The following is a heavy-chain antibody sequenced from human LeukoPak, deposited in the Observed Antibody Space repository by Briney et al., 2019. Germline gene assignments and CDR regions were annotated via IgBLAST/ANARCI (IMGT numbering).Heavy chain of an antibody. V-gene: IGHV3-49*04. CDR3: TRDHGTAVDIVARDYFDY. D-gene: IGHD5-12*01. J-gene: IGHJ4*02. CDR2: IRSKAYGGTT. CDR1: GFTFGDYA. Sequence: PGRSLRLSCTASGFTFGDYAMSWVRQAPGKGLEGGGFIRSKAYGGTTEYAASVKGRFTISRDDSKSIAYLQMNSLKTEDTAVYYCTRDHGTAVDIVARDYFDYWGQGTLVTVSS.